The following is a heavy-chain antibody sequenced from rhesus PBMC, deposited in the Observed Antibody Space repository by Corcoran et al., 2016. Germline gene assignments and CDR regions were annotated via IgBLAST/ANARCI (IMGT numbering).Heavy chain of an antibody. CDR2: IYGSGGGT. Sequence: QVPLQESGPGLVKPSQTLSLTCAVSGGCISDDYYWRWIRQPPGKGLEWIGYIYGSGGGTNYNPARKTRVTISIDTSKNQFSLKLSAVTAADTAVYYCASLLRNTVTPFDYWGQGVLVTVSS. CDR3: ASLLRNTVTPFDY. V-gene: IGHV4-106*01. D-gene: IGHD4-23*01. CDR1: GGCISDDYY. J-gene: IGHJ4*01.